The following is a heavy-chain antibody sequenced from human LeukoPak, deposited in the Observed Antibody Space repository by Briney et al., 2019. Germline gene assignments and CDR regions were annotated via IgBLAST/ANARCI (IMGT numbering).Heavy chain of an antibody. V-gene: IGHV4-59*12. J-gene: IGHJ3*02. D-gene: IGHD3-9*01. Sequence: SETLSLTCTVSGGSISSYYWTWIRQPPGKGLEWIGYIYYTGATSYNPSLKSRVTISVDTSKNQFSLKLSSVTAADTAVYYCAGAAFEINAFDIWGQGTMVTVSS. CDR1: GGSISSYY. CDR2: IYYTGAT. CDR3: AGAAFEINAFDI.